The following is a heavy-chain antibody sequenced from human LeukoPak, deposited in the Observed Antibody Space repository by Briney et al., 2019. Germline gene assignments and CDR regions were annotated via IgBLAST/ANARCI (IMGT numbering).Heavy chain of an antibody. V-gene: IGHV3-21*01. Sequence: GGSLRLSCAASGFTFSTYSMNWVRQAPGKGLEWVSSISSSSYIYYADSVKGRFTISRDNAKNSLYLQMNSLRAEDTAVYYCARDQYGSGSYSRLDYWGQGTLVTVSS. CDR3: ARDQYGSGSYSRLDY. J-gene: IGHJ4*02. CDR2: ISSSSYI. D-gene: IGHD3-10*01. CDR1: GFTFSTYS.